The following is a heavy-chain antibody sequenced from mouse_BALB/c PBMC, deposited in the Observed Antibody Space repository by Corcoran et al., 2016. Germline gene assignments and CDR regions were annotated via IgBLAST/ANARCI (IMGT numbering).Heavy chain of an antibody. CDR3: AKTARATDYFDY. V-gene: IGHV1-66*01. CDR1: GYSFTSYY. CDR2: IFPGSGNT. J-gene: IGHJ2*01. Sequence: QVQLQQSGPELVKPGASVKISCKASGYSFTSYYIHWVKQRPGKGLEWIGWIFPGSGNTKYNEKFKGKATLTADTSSSTAYMQLSSLTSEDSAVYFCAKTARATDYFDYWGQGTTLTVSS. D-gene: IGHD3-2*01.